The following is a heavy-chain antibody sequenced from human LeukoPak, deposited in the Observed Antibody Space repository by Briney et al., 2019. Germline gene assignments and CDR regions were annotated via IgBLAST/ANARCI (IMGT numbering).Heavy chain of an antibody. CDR1: GGSIRSYY. Sequence: SETLSLTCTVSGGSIRSYYWSWIRQPPGKGLEWIGYIYYNGDTNYNPSLKRRVNISVDTSKNQFSLKLSSVTAADTAVYYCARQGGSYSSYYFDYWGQGTLVTVSS. J-gene: IGHJ4*02. D-gene: IGHD1-26*01. CDR3: ARQGGSYSSYYFDY. V-gene: IGHV4-59*08. CDR2: IYYNGDT.